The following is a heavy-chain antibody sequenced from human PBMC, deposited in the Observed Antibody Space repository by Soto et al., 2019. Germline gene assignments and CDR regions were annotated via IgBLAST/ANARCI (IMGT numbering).Heavy chain of an antibody. D-gene: IGHD3-22*01. CDR3: ARDYFDSSDYTTNWFDP. V-gene: IGHV4-39*01. CDR2: IYHTGNA. Sequence: QLQLQESGPGLVKCSETLSLTCSVSGDSISNSRFYWAWIRQPPGEGLEWIGSIYHTGNAYYNPSLKSRVTIFVDTSKNQLSLKLTSVTAADTALYYCARDYFDSSDYTTNWFDPWGQGTLVTVSS. J-gene: IGHJ5*02. CDR1: GDSISNSRFY.